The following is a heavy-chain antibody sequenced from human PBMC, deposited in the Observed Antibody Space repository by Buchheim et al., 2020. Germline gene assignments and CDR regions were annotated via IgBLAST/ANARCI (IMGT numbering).Heavy chain of an antibody. CDR3: ARGSVTVDY. J-gene: IGHJ4*02. Sequence: QVQLVQSGGEVKKPGASVKVSCKASGYTFTTYGITWVRQAPGQGLEWLGWVSADNGRTNYAEKVQGRVTMPTDTSTRTASMELTNLTSDDMAVYYCARGSVTVDYWGQGTL. CDR2: VSADNGRT. D-gene: IGHD3-22*01. V-gene: IGHV1-18*03. CDR1: GYTFTTYG.